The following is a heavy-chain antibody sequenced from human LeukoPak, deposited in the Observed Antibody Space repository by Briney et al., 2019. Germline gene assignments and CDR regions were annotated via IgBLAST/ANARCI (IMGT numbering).Heavy chain of an antibody. CDR1: GYTFTSYY. CDR3: ASGSIGYCSGGSCYYYGMDV. Sequence: ASVKVSCKASGYTFTSYYMHWGRQAPGQGLEWMGIINPSGGSTSYAQKFQGRVTMTRDTSTSTVYMELSSLRSEDTAVYYCASGSIGYCSGGSCYYYGMDVWGQGTTVTVSS. CDR2: INPSGGST. J-gene: IGHJ6*02. V-gene: IGHV1-46*01. D-gene: IGHD2-15*01.